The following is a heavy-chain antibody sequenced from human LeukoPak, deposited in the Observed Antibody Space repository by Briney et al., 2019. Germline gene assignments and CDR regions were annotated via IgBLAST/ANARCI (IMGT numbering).Heavy chain of an antibody. CDR2: ISSSGSTI. D-gene: IGHD6-13*01. V-gene: IGHV3-11*01. J-gene: IGHJ3*02. CDR1: GFTFSDYY. CDR3: ASVGHSSSWTLGAFDI. Sequence: PGGSLRLSCAASGFTFSDYYISWIRQAPGKGLEWVSYISSSGSTIYYADSVKGRFTISRDNAKNSLYLQMNSLRAEDTAVYYCASVGHSSSWTLGAFDIWGQGTMVTVSS.